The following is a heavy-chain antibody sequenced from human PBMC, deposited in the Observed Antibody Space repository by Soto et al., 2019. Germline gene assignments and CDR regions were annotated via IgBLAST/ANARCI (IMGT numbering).Heavy chain of an antibody. Sequence: SETLSLTCTVSGGSISSGDYYWSWIRQPPGKGLEWIGYIYYSGSTYYNPSLKSRVTIAGDTSKNQFSLKLSSVTAADTAVYYCAGRYMNSFDYWGQGTLVTVSS. CDR3: AGRYMNSFDY. CDR2: IYYSGST. CDR1: GGSISSGDYY. V-gene: IGHV4-30-4*02. J-gene: IGHJ4*02. D-gene: IGHD1-20*01.